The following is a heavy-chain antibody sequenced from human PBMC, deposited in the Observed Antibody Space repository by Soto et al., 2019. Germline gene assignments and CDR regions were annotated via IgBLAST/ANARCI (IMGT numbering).Heavy chain of an antibody. CDR1: GYRFATYW. D-gene: IGHD1-7*01. V-gene: IGHV5-51*01. J-gene: IGHJ6*02. CDR3: ASVNNWNWYYGMDV. CDR2: IYPGDSDT. Sequence: KVSCKGSGYRFATYWIGWVRQMPGKGLEWMGIIYPGDSDTRYSPSFQGQVTISADKSISTAYLQWSSLKASDTAMYYCASVNNWNWYYGMDVWGQGTKVTVSS.